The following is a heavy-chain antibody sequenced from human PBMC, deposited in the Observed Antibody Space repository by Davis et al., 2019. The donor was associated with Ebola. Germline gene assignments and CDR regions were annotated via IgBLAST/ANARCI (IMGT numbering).Heavy chain of an antibody. CDR1: GGTFSSYA. V-gene: IGHV1-69*13. CDR2: IIPIFGTA. J-gene: IGHJ5*02. D-gene: IGHD4-17*01. Sequence: AASVKVSCKASGGTFSSYAISWVRQAPGQGLEWTGRIIPIFGTANYAQKFQGRVTITADESTSTAYMELSSLRSEDTAVYYCAREVSWYGDYGWFDPWGQGTLVTVSS. CDR3: AREVSWYGDYGWFDP.